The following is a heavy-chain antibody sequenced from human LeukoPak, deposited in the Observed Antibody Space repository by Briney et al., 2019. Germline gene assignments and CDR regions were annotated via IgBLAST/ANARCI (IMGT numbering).Heavy chain of an antibody. J-gene: IGHJ4*02. CDR3: AKDRGYCSGGSCYFDY. CDR2: ISGSGGST. CDR1: GFTFSSCA. Sequence: GGSLRLSCAGSGFTFSSCAMSWVRQAPGKGLEWVSAISGSGGSTYYADSVKGRFTISRDNSKNTLYLQMNSLRAEDMAVYYCAKDRGYCSGGSCYFDYWGQGTLVTVSS. V-gene: IGHV3-23*01. D-gene: IGHD2-15*01.